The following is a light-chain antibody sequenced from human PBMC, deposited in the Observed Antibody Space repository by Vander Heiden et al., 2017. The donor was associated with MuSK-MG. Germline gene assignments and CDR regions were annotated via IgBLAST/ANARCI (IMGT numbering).Light chain of an antibody. CDR3: QHDVAYSSI. CDR2: QAS. V-gene: IGKV1-5*03. Sequence: DIQMTQSPSTLSAFVGDRVTITCRASQSISIKLAWYQQKPGKAPQLLIYQASSLESGVPSRFSGSGSGTEFTLTISSLQPDDFATYYCQHDVAYSSIFGQGTKLEIK. CDR1: QSISIK. J-gene: IGKJ2*01.